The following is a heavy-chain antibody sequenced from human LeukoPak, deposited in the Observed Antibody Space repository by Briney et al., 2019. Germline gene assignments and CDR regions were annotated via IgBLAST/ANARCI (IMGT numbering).Heavy chain of an antibody. V-gene: IGHV3-23*01. CDR2: MSGSGGST. J-gene: IGHJ4*02. CDR3: AKDRGPMATSYFDY. D-gene: IGHD5-24*01. CDR1: GFTFSSYA. Sequence: PGGSLRLSCAASGFTFSSYAMSWVRQAPEKGLEWVSAMSGSGGSTYYADSVKGRFTISRDNSKNTLYLQMNSLRAEDTAVYYCAKDRGPMATSYFDYWGQGTLVTVSS.